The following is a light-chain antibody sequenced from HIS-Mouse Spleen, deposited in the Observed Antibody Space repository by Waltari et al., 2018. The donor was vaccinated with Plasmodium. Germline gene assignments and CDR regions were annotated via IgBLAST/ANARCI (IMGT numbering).Light chain of an antibody. CDR1: QRISSW. CDR2: KAS. J-gene: IGKJ1*01. Sequence: DIQMTQSPSTLSASVGDRVTITCRASQRISSWLAWYQQKPGKAPKLLIYKASSLESGVPSRFSGSGSGTEFTLTISSLQPDDFATYYCQQYNSYSWMFGQGTKVEIK. V-gene: IGKV1-5*03. CDR3: QQYNSYSWM.